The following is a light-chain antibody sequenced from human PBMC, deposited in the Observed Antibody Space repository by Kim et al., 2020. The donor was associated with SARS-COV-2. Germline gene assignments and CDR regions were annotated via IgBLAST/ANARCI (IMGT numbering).Light chain of an antibody. V-gene: IGKV1-39*01. J-gene: IGKJ2*01. CDR2: AAS. CDR3: QQSYSSPYT. Sequence: DIQMTQFPSYLSASVGDRVTITCRASQSISNYLNWYQQKPGKAPNLLMYAASSLESGVPSRFSGSASGTDFTLTISSLQPEDFATYYCQQSYSSPYTFGQGTKLEIK. CDR1: QSISNY.